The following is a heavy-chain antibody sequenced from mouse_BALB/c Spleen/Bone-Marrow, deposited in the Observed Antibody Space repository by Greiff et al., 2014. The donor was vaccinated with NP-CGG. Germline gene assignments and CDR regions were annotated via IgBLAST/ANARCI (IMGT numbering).Heavy chain of an antibody. CDR1: GFSFSDYY. D-gene: IGHD1-1*01. J-gene: IGHJ2*01. Sequence: DVMLVESGGGLVQPGGSLKLSCATSGFSFSDYYMYWIRQTPEKRLEWVAYISNGGGSTYYPDTVKGRFTISGDNAKNTLYLQMSRLKSEDTAMYYCARLGDYSYFDYWGQGTTLTVSS. V-gene: IGHV5-12*02. CDR2: ISNGGGST. CDR3: ARLGDYSYFDY.